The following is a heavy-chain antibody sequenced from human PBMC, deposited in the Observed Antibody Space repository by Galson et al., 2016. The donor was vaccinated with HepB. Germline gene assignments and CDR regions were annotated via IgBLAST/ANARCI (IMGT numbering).Heavy chain of an antibody. CDR1: GFTFSSYG. V-gene: IGHV3-33*08. CDR2: VWYDEINK. J-gene: IGHJ4*02. Sequence: SLRLSCAASGFTFSSYGMHWVRQAPGKGLEWVALVWYDEINKFYRDSVKGRFTISRDNSKNTLYLQMNNLRAEDTAVYYCASGTTMTPDYFDYWGQGTLVTVSS. D-gene: IGHD4-17*01. CDR3: ASGTTMTPDYFDY.